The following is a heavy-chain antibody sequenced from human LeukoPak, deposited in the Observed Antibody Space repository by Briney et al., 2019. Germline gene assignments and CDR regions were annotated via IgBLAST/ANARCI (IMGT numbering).Heavy chain of an antibody. CDR3: ARGVVPAASPHFDY. Sequence: SETLSLTCTVSGGSISSGGYSWSWIRQPPGKGLEWIGYIYHSGSTYYNPSLKSRVTISVDRSKNQFSLKLSSVTAADTAVYYCARGVVPAASPHFDYWGQGTLLTVSS. CDR2: IYHSGST. V-gene: IGHV4-30-2*01. J-gene: IGHJ4*02. CDR1: GGSISSGGYS. D-gene: IGHD2-2*01.